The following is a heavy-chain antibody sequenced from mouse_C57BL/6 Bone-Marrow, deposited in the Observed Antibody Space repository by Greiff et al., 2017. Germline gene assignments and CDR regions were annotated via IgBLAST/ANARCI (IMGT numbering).Heavy chain of an antibody. Sequence: QVQLQQPGAELVKPGASVKLSCKASGYTFTSYWMHWVKQRPGQGLEWIGMIHPNSGSTNYNEKFKRKATLTVDKSSSTAYMQLSSLTSEDSAVYYCARRGYGSLWFAYWGQGTLVTVSA. J-gene: IGHJ3*01. CDR2: IHPNSGST. V-gene: IGHV1-64*01. CDR3: ARRGYGSLWFAY. D-gene: IGHD1-1*01. CDR1: GYTFTSYW.